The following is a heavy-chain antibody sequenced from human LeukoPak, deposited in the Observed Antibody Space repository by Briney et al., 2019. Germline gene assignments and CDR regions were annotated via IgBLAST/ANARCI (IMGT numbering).Heavy chain of an antibody. CDR2: ISERSSNI. D-gene: IGHD6-13*01. V-gene: IGHV3-48*01. CDR1: GFTFSSYS. CDR3: ARDVLAATGPF. Sequence: RGSLRLSCAASGFTFSSYSMNWVRQAPGKGLEWVSFISERSSNIYYADSVKGRFTISRDNPKNSVYLQMNSLRAEDTAVYYCARDVLAATGPFWGQGTLVTVSS. J-gene: IGHJ4*02.